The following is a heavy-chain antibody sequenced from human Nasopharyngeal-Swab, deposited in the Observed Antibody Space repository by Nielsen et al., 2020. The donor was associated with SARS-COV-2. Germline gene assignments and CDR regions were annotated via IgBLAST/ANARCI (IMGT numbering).Heavy chain of an antibody. J-gene: IGHJ3*02. D-gene: IGHD5-24*01. Sequence: GESLKISCAASGFTFSSYSMNWVRQAPGKGLEWVSSITSSSSYIYYADSVKGRFTISRDNAKNSLYLQMNSLRAEDTAVYYCVRTDGYTLNNAFDIWGRGTMVTVSS. CDR3: VRTDGYTLNNAFDI. CDR2: ITSSSSYI. CDR1: GFTFSSYS. V-gene: IGHV3-21*01.